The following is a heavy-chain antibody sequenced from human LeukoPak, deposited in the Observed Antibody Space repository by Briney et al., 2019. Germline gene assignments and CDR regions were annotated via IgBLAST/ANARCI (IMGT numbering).Heavy chain of an antibody. Sequence: PGGSLRLSCVASGFTFSTYEMNWVRQAPGKGLEWVSYISSGGSIYQADSLKGRFTISRDNAKNPLYLQMNSLRVEDTAVYYCARGGGRWELPPDYWGQGTLVTVSS. CDR3: ARGGGRWELPPDY. J-gene: IGHJ4*02. CDR2: ISSGGSI. CDR1: GFTFSTYE. D-gene: IGHD1-26*01. V-gene: IGHV3-48*03.